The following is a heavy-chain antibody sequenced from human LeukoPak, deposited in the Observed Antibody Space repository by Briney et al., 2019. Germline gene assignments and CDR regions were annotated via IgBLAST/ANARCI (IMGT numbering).Heavy chain of an antibody. CDR2: IYYSGST. Sequence: KSSETLSLTCTVSGGSISSSSYYWGWIRQPPGKGLEWIGSIYYSGSTYYNPSLKSRVTISVDTSKNQFSLKLSSVTAADTAVYYCARGGSDYDSRYYFDYWGQGTLVTVSS. CDR1: GGSISSSSYY. D-gene: IGHD3-22*01. CDR3: ARGGSDYDSRYYFDY. V-gene: IGHV4-39*01. J-gene: IGHJ4*02.